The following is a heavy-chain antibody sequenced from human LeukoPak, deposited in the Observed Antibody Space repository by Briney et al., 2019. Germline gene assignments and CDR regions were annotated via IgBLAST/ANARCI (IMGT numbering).Heavy chain of an antibody. J-gene: IGHJ3*02. D-gene: IGHD3-22*01. CDR1: GYTFSDYG. CDR2: ISGYSANT. CDR3: VREYLYDNPRGDAFDT. Sequence: AASVKVSCKCSGYTFSDYGITWVRQTPGQGLEWMGWISGYSANTKYAQKYQGRVTMTTDTSTSTAYMELRSLRSDDTAIYYCVREYLYDNPRGDAFDTWGQGTMVTVS. V-gene: IGHV1-18*01.